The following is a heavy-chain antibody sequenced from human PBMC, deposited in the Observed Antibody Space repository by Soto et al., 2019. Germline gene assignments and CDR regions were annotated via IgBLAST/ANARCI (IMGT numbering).Heavy chain of an antibody. Sequence: QVQLVESGGGVVQPGRSLRLSCAASGFTFSSYAMHWVRQAPGKGLEWVAVISYDGSNKYYADSVKGRFTISRDNSKNTLYLQMNSLRAEDTAVYYCARDLVAFDIWGQGTMVTVSS. D-gene: IGHD2-15*01. J-gene: IGHJ3*02. CDR3: ARDLVAFDI. V-gene: IGHV3-30-3*01. CDR2: ISYDGSNK. CDR1: GFTFSSYA.